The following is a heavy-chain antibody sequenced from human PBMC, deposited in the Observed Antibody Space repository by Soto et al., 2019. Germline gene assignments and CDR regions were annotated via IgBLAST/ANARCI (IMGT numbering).Heavy chain of an antibody. CDR1: GFTFNTYV. D-gene: IGHD3-16*01. Sequence: PGGSLRLSCAASGFTFNTYVMNWVRQAPGKGLEWVSLISATGGGTYYADSVKGRFTISRDNSHNTLYLQVHSLTAEDTAVYYCAKDRRAGGNSAFYFDFWGQGAQVTVS. V-gene: IGHV3-23*01. J-gene: IGHJ4*02. CDR2: ISATGGGT. CDR3: AKDRRAGGNSAFYFDF.